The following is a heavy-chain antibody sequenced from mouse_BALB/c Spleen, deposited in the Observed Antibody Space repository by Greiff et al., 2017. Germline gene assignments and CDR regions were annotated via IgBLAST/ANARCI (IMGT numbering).Heavy chain of an antibody. J-gene: IGHJ4*01. CDR3: ARLGEALYAMDY. Sequence: QVQLQQPGAELVKPGAPVKLSCKASGYTFTSYWMNWVKQRPGRGLEWIGRIDPSDSETHYNQKFKDKATLTVDKSSSTAYIQLSSLTSEDSAVYYCARLGEALYAMDYWGQGTSVTVSS. V-gene: IGHV1-69*02. CDR1: GYTFTSYW. CDR2: IDPSDSET.